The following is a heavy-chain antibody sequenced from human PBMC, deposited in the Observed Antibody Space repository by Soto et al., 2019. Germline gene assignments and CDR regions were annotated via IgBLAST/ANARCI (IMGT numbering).Heavy chain of an antibody. Sequence: ASVKVSCKASGYTFTSYGISWVRQAPGQGLEWMGWISAYNGSTNYAQKLQGRVTMTTDTSTSTAYMELRSLRSDDTAVYYCARVPPWDYYGSGVFNWFDPGAREPWSPSPQ. CDR3: ARVPPWDYYGSGVFNWFDP. CDR1: GYTFTSYG. V-gene: IGHV1-18*01. D-gene: IGHD3-10*01. J-gene: IGHJ5*02. CDR2: ISAYNGST.